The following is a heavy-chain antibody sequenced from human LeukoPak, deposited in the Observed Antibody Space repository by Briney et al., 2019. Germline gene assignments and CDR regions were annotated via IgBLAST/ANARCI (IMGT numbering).Heavy chain of an antibody. CDR1: GVTFSSYS. CDR3: ARDLTDIVVVPGYDY. Sequence: GGSLRLSCAASGVTFSSYSMNWVRQAPGKGLEWVSSISSSSSSYIYYADSVKGRFTISRDNAKNSLYLQMNSLRAEDTAVYYCARDLTDIVVVPGYDYWGQGTLVTVSS. CDR2: ISSSSSSYI. V-gene: IGHV3-21*01. D-gene: IGHD2-2*01. J-gene: IGHJ4*02.